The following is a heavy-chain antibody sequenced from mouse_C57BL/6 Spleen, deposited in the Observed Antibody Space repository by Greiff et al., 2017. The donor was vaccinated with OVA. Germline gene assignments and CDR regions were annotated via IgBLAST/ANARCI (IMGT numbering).Heavy chain of an antibody. CDR3: ARGGYCSRGDAMDY. V-gene: IGHV1-7*01. Sequence: VQLQQSGAELAKPGASVKLSCKASGYTFTSYWMHWVKQRPGQGLEWIGYINPSSGYTKYNQKFKGKATLTADKSSSTAYMQLSSLTYEDSAVYNCARGGYCSRGDAMDYWGQGTSVTVSS. J-gene: IGHJ4*01. CDR1: GYTFTSYW. D-gene: IGHD3-1*01. CDR2: INPSSGYT.